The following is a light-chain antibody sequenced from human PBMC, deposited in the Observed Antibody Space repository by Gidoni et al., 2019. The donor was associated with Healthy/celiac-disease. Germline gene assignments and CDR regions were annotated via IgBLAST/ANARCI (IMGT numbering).Light chain of an antibody. Sequence: DIQMTQSPSTLSASVGDRVTITCRASQSISTWLAWYQQKPGRAPKLLIYKASSLESGVPSRFSGSGSGTAFTLTISSLQPDDFATYYCQQYNSYPYTFGQXTKLEIK. CDR2: KAS. CDR3: QQYNSYPYT. J-gene: IGKJ2*01. CDR1: QSISTW. V-gene: IGKV1-5*03.